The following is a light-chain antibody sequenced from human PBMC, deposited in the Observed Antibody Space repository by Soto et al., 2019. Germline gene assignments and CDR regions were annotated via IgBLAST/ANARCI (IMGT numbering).Light chain of an antibody. CDR2: GAS. Sequence: EIVLTQSPGPLSLSPGEGPTVSCRVSQSINTKSLVWYQRKFGQAPRLLIYGASSRDTGIPDRFSGSGSGTDFTLTISRLEPEDFAVYYCQQYGSSPFTFGPGTKVDIK. CDR1: QSINTKS. J-gene: IGKJ3*01. CDR3: QQYGSSPFT. V-gene: IGKV3-20*01.